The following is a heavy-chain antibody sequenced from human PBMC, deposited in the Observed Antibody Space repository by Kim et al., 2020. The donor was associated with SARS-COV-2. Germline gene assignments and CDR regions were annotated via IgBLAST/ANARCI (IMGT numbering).Heavy chain of an antibody. Sequence: GGSLRLSCAASGFTFSSYAMSWVRQAPGKGLEWVSAISGSGGSTYYADSVKGRFTISRDNSKNTLYLQMNSLRAEDTAVYYCAKDMETTLPYYSYYYGMDVWGQGTTVTVSS. CDR3: AKDMETTLPYYSYYYGMDV. D-gene: IGHD1-7*01. J-gene: IGHJ6*02. CDR2: ISGSGGST. CDR1: GFTFSSYA. V-gene: IGHV3-23*01.